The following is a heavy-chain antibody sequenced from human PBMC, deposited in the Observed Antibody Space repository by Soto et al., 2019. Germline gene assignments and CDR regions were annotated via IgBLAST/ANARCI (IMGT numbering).Heavy chain of an antibody. CDR2: ISPLKGRT. Sequence: QVQLVQSGPELKRPGASMKVSFKASGYTFTSYGISWVRQAPGQGLEWMAWISPLKGRTQYSQKAQGRVTLSTDTSSNTAYMEMTTLRVDDTAVYYCAMDYGDRPEYFKHWGQGPLVTVS. CDR1: GYTFTSYG. CDR3: AMDYGDRPEYFKH. V-gene: IGHV1-18*04. J-gene: IGHJ1*01. D-gene: IGHD4-17*01.